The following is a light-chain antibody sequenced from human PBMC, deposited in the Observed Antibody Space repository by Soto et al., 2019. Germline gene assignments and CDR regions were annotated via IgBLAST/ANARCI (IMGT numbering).Light chain of an antibody. CDR3: QQVNSYPLT. Sequence: DIQLTQSPSFLSASVVDRFTLTFLASQGISSFLAWYQLKPGKAPKLLIYAASTLQSGVPSRFSGSGSGTEFTLTISSLQPEDFATYYCQQVNSYPLTFGGGTKVDIK. CDR1: QGISSF. J-gene: IGKJ4*01. V-gene: IGKV1-9*01. CDR2: AAS.